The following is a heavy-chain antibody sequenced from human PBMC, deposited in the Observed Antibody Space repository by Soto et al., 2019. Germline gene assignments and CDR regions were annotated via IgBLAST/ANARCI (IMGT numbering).Heavy chain of an antibody. V-gene: IGHV1-69*13. CDR3: ARADPWFGELLPLGYYYGMDV. J-gene: IGHJ6*02. CDR1: GGTFSSYA. CDR2: IIPIFGTA. D-gene: IGHD3-10*01. Sequence: SVKVSCKASGGTFSSYAISWVRQAPGQGLEWMGGIIPIFGTANYAQKFQGRVTITADESTSTAYMELSSLRSEDTAVYYCARADPWFGELLPLGYYYGMDVWGQGTTVTVS.